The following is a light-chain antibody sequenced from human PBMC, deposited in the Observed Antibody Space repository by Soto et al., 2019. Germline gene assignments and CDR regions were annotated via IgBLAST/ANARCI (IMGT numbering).Light chain of an antibody. J-gene: IGKJ2*01. CDR3: QQYNNWPPYT. V-gene: IGKV3-15*01. CDR2: GAS. Sequence: EIVMTQSPATLSVSPGERATLSCRASQSVSSNLAWYQQKPGQAPRLLIYGASTRATGIPARFSGSGFGKEFTLTISSLQSEDFAVYYFQQYNNWPPYTFGQGTKLEIK. CDR1: QSVSSN.